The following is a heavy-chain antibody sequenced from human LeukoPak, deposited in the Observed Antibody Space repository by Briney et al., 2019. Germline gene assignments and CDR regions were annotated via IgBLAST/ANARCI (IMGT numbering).Heavy chain of an antibody. V-gene: IGHV4-39*01. CDR2: ISYRWRT. CDR3: ARWDRSIAVAGTRGVDNFDW. J-gene: IGHJ4*02. D-gene: IGHD6-19*01. Sequence: KPSETLSFTCTVSGDSIIRTNCYWGWIRQAPGKGLEWIGSISYRWRTYYNPSFKSRVTISADTSKNQFSLKLSSVTAADTAVYYCARWDRSIAVAGTRGVDNFDWWGQGTLVTVSS. CDR1: GDSIIRTNCY.